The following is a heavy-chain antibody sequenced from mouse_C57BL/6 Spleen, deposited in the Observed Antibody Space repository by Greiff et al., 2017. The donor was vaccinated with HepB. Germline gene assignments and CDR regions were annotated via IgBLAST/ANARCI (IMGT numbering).Heavy chain of an antibody. CDR1: GYTFTDYY. Sequence: EVQLQQSGPVLVKPGASVKMSCKASGYTFTDYYMNWVKQSHGKSLEWIGVFNPYNGGTSYNQKFKGKATLTVDKSSSTAYMELNSLTSEDSAVYYCARGGSMVTMDYWGQGTSVTVSS. J-gene: IGHJ4*01. V-gene: IGHV1-19*01. CDR3: ARGGSMVTMDY. D-gene: IGHD2-2*01. CDR2: FNPYNGGT.